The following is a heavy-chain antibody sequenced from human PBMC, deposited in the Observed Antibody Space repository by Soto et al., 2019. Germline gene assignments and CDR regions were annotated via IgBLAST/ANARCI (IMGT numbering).Heavy chain of an antibody. CDR3: TTDQRLYLFPQAPDTYDYFSGMAF. V-gene: IGHV3-15*07. D-gene: IGHD2-8*01. J-gene: IGHJ6*02. CDR2: IKSKTDGGTT. Sequence: GKGLEWVGRIKSKTDGGTTDYAAPVKGRFTISRDDSKNTLYLQMNSLKTEDTAVYYCTTDQRLYLFPQAPDTYDYFSGMAFWGHGTTVTV.